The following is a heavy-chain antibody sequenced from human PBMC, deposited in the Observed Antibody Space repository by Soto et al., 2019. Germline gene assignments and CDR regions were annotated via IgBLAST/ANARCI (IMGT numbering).Heavy chain of an antibody. J-gene: IGHJ4*02. V-gene: IGHV3-72*01. D-gene: IGHD3-10*01. CDR3: VRTSHYGSGSWNFDS. CDR1: GFTLSDHY. Sequence: EVQLVESGGGLVQPGRSLRLSCAGSGFTLSDHYMDWVRQAPGKXXXXXXRTRNKANSYTTEYAASVKGRFTVSSDASLNSVYLQMNSLKTEDTAVYYCVRTSHYGSGSWNFDSWGQGTLVTVSS. CDR2: TRNKANSYTT.